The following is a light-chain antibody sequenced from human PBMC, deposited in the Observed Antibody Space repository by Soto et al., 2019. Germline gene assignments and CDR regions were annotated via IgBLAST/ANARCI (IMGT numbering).Light chain of an antibody. Sequence: HAVVTQEPSLTVSPGGTVTLTCGSRTGAVTNGHYAYWIQQKPGQAPRTLIFDTRLKHSWAPARFSGSLLGGRAALTLSGAQPEDEADYYCLLSNGAVRIFGGGTKLTVL. CDR3: LLSNGAVRI. CDR1: TGAVTNGHY. CDR2: DTR. J-gene: IGLJ2*01. V-gene: IGLV7-46*01.